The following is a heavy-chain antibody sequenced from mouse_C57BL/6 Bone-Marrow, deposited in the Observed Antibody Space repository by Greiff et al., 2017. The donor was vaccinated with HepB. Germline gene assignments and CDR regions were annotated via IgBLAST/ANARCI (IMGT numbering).Heavy chain of an antibody. Sequence: QVQLQQSGAELARPGASVKMSCKASGYTFTSYTMHWVKQRPGQGLEWIGYINPSSGYTKYNQKFKDKATLTADKSSSTAYMQLSSLTSEDSAVYYCARWGNYRHYYAMDYWGQGTSVTVSS. D-gene: IGHD2-1*01. CDR1: GYTFTSYT. CDR3: ARWGNYRHYYAMDY. J-gene: IGHJ4*01. V-gene: IGHV1-4*01. CDR2: INPSSGYT.